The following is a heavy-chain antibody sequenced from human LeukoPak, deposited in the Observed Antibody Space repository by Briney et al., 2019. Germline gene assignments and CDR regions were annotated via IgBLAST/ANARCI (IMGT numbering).Heavy chain of an antibody. CDR1: GFTFSSYA. CDR2: ISYDGSNK. Sequence: GGSLRLSCAASGFTFSSYAMHWVRQAPGKGLEWVAVISYDGSNKYYADSVKGRFTISRDNSKNTLYLQMNSLRAEDTAVYYCARDDYGAYLDYWGQGTLVTVSS. V-gene: IGHV3-30-3*01. J-gene: IGHJ4*02. D-gene: IGHD4-17*01. CDR3: ARDDYGAYLDY.